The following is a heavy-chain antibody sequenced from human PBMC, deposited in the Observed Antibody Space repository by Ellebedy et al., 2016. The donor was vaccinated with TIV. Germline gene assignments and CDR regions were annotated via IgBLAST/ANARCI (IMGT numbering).Heavy chain of an antibody. J-gene: IGHJ6*02. CDR3: ARELDYYGSGSSGMDV. D-gene: IGHD3-10*01. CDR2: IYSGGST. CDR1: GFTFSSYA. Sequence: GGSLRLXXAASGFTFSSYAMSWVRQAPGKGLEWVSVIYSGGSTYYADSVKGRFTISRDNAKNSLYLQMNSLRAEDTAVYYCARELDYYGSGSSGMDVWGQGTTVTVSS. V-gene: IGHV3-66*01.